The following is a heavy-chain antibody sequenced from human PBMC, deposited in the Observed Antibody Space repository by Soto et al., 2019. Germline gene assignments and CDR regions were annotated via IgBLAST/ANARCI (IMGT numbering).Heavy chain of an antibody. V-gene: IGHV3-23*01. CDR3: ARDPWAADY. D-gene: IGHD3-16*01. CDR2: LIGGGDTT. Sequence: GGSLRLSCAASGFTFSSCAMSWVRQAPGKGLEWASGLIGGGDTTYYADSVKGRLTISRDNSKNTVNLQMNSLRAEDTAVYYCARDPWAADYWGQGTLVTVSS. CDR1: GFTFSSCA. J-gene: IGHJ4*02.